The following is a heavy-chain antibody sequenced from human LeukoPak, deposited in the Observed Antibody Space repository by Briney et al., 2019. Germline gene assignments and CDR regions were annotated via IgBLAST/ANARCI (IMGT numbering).Heavy chain of an antibody. Sequence: GGSLRLSCTPSGFTFRDYGMSWFRQAPGRGLEWVSLIRSKTYSGATDYAASVRGRFVISRDDSESIAYLQMNSLKTEDTGVYYCTRNPHPFCSGVHCPSDSWGQGTLVTVSP. J-gene: IGHJ4*02. CDR1: GFTFRDYG. CDR3: TRNPHPFCSGVHCPSDS. V-gene: IGHV3-49*03. CDR2: IRSKTYSGAT. D-gene: IGHD2-15*01.